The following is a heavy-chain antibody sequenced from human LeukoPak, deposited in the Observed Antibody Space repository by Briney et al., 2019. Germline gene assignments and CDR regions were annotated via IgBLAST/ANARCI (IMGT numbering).Heavy chain of an antibody. CDR1: GFPFSSHA. D-gene: IGHD4/OR15-4a*01. CDR2: ISISSDMT. Sequence: PGGSLRLSCEVSGFPFSSHAMSWVRQAPGRGLEWVSGISISSDMTYYADSVQGRFIISRDNSKNTVFLQMDSLRVEDTAVYYCANEEVPNDYWGRGTLVIVSS. J-gene: IGHJ4*02. CDR3: ANEEVPNDY. V-gene: IGHV3-23*01.